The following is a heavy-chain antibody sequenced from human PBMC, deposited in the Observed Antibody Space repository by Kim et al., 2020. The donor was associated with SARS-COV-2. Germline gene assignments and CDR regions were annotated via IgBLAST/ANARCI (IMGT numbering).Heavy chain of an antibody. D-gene: IGHD6-19*01. CDR2: ISSSSSYI. CDR3: ARALTSGWSYFDY. CDR1: GFTFSSYS. Sequence: GGSLRLSCAASGFTFSSYSMNWVRQAPGKGLEWISSISSSSSYIYYADSVKGRFTISRDNARASLYLQMNSLRAEDTAVYYCARALTSGWSYFDYWGQGT. J-gene: IGHJ4*02. V-gene: IGHV3-21*04.